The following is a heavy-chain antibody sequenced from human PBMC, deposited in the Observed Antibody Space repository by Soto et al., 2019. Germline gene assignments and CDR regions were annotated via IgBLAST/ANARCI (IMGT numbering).Heavy chain of an antibody. D-gene: IGHD2-2*01. V-gene: IGHV4-59*01. CDR1: GGSISSYY. CDR3: ARALKEVPAAGYYYMDV. Sequence: SETLSLTCTVSGGSISSYYWSWIRQPPGKGLEWIGYIYYSGSTNYNPSLKSRVTISVDTSKNQFSLKLSSVTAADTAVYYCARALKEVPAAGYYYMDVWGKGTTVTISS. CDR2: IYYSGST. J-gene: IGHJ6*03.